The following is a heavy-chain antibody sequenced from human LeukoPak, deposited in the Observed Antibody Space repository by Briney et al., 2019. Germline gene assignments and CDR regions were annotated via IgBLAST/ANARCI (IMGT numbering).Heavy chain of an antibody. CDR2: INPSGGST. CDR1: GYTFTSYY. CDR3: ARDREATFPISRE. J-gene: IGHJ4*02. Sequence: ASVKVSCKASGYTFTSYYIHWVRQAPGQGLEWMGIINPSGGSTSYAQKFQGRVTMTRDTSTSTVYMELSSLRSEDTAVYYCARDREATFPISREWGQGTLVTVSS. V-gene: IGHV1-46*01. D-gene: IGHD5-12*01.